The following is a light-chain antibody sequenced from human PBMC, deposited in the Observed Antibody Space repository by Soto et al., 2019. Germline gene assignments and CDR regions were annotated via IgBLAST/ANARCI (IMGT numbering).Light chain of an antibody. J-gene: IGKJ1*01. V-gene: IGKV1-39*01. CDR3: QQSYSTPRT. CDR1: QRISSL. Sequence: DIQMTQSPSSLSASVGDRVTITCRASQRISSLLNWYQQKPGKAPKLLIYATSNLQSGMPSRFSVGGPWTDYSLTIGSLQHKDFATYYCQQSYSTPRTVGQGTKVEIK. CDR2: ATS.